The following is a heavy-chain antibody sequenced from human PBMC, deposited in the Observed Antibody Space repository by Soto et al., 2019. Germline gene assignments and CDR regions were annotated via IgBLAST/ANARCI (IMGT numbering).Heavy chain of an antibody. D-gene: IGHD6-19*01. CDR2: IYYSGST. CDR3: AGGYSSGWSDWFDP. Sequence: SETLSLTCTVSGGSVSCGSYYWTWIRQPPGKGLEWIGYIYYSGSTNYNPSLKSRVTILIDTSKNEFSLKLSSVTAADTAVYYCAGGYSSGWSDWFDPWGQGTLVTVSS. J-gene: IGHJ5*02. CDR1: GGSVSCGSYY. V-gene: IGHV4-61*01.